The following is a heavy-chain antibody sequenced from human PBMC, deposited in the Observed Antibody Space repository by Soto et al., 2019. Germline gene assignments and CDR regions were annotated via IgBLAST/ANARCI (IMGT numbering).Heavy chain of an antibody. V-gene: IGHV3-23*01. CDR1: GFTFSSYS. J-gene: IGHJ6*02. CDR3: AKDSLYYYYGMDV. Sequence: GVYLRLSSAASGFTFSSYSMTWVRQPPGKGLEWVSFVSGSGYDTYYADSVKGRFTISRDNSKNTLFLQMNSLRAEDTAVYYCAKDSLYYYYGMDVWGQGTTVTAP. CDR2: VSGSGYDT.